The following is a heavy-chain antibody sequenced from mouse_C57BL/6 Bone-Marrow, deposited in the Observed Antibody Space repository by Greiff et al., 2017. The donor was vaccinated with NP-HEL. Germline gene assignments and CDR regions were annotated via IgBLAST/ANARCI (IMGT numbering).Heavy chain of an antibody. V-gene: IGHV1-50*01. CDR1: GYTFTSYW. J-gene: IGHJ3*01. CDR2: IDPSDSYT. D-gene: IGHD2-1*01. Sequence: QVQLQQPGAELVKPGASVKLSCKASGYTFTSYWMQWVKQRPGQGLEWIGEIDPSDSYTNYNQKFKGKATLTVDTSSSTAYMQLSSLTSEDSAVYYCARRVYGNPFAYWGQGTLVTVSA. CDR3: ARRVYGNPFAY.